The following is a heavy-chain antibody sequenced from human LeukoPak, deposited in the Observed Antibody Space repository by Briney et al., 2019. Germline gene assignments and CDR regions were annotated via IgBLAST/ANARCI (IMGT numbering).Heavy chain of an antibody. V-gene: IGHV3-23*01. D-gene: IGHD1-1*01. CDR1: GFTFSNYG. CDR2: ISGSGAST. J-gene: IGHJ3*02. Sequence: PGGSLRLSCAASGFTFSNYGMSWVRQAPGKGLEWVSGISGSGASTYDADSVKGRFTISRDNSKNTLYLQMNSLRAEDTAVYYCAKDRWTEVDAFDIWGQGTMVTVSS. CDR3: AKDRWTEVDAFDI.